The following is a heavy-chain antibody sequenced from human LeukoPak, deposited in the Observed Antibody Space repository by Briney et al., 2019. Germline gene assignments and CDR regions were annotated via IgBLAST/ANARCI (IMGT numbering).Heavy chain of an antibody. CDR3: ARDLTVTTEY. Sequence: GGSLRLSCAASGFTFSSYSMNWVRQAPGKGLEWVSSISSSSSYIYFADSVKGRFTISRDNAKNSLYLQMNSLRAEDTAVYYCARDLTVTTEYWGQGTLVTVSS. CDR1: GFTFSSYS. J-gene: IGHJ4*02. CDR2: ISSSSSYI. D-gene: IGHD4-17*01. V-gene: IGHV3-21*01.